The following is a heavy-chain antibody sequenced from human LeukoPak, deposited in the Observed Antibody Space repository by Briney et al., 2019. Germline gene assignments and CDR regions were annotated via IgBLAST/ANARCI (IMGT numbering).Heavy chain of an antibody. Sequence: GSLRLSCAASGFNFMTYGMHWVRQAPGKGLEWVAFISYDGGKRFFGESVKGRFTIARDNSENTVSLQMNTLKTEDTALYYCAKDIGVRGVIITGMDYWGQGTLVTVSS. CDR2: ISYDGGKR. V-gene: IGHV3-30*18. CDR3: AKDIGVRGVIITGMDY. D-gene: IGHD3-10*01. CDR1: GFNFMTYG. J-gene: IGHJ4*02.